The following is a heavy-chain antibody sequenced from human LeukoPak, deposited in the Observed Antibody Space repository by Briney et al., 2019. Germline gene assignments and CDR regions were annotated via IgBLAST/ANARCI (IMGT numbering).Heavy chain of an antibody. CDR2: INPNSGVT. V-gene: IGHV1-2*02. D-gene: IGHD5-12*01. CDR1: GYXFIGYY. CDR3: ATTRVTTTRLDY. J-gene: IGHJ4*02. Sequence: ASVRVSCKASGYXFIGYYIHWVRQAPGQGLKWMGWINPNSGVTNYAQKFQGRVTMTRDTSISTAYMELTSLRSDDTAVYYCATTRVTTTRLDYWGQGTLVTVSS.